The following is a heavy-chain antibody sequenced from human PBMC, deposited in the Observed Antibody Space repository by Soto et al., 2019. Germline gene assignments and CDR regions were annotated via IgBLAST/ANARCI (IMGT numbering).Heavy chain of an antibody. Sequence: QVQLHQSGPGLVKPSQTLSLTCAISGDSVSSNSAAWNWIRQSPSRGLEWLGRTYYRSKWYNDYAVSMKSRITINPDTSKNQFSLQLNSVTPEDTAVYYCTRSETHSYAYSFDYWGLGTLVTVSS. J-gene: IGHJ4*02. V-gene: IGHV6-1*01. CDR2: TYYRSKWYN. D-gene: IGHD5-18*01. CDR1: GDSVSSNSAA. CDR3: TRSETHSYAYSFDY.